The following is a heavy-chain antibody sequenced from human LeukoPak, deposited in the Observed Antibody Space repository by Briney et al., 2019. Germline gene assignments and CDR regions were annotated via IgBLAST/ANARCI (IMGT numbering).Heavy chain of an antibody. CDR2: ISSSSSYI. Sequence: GGSLRLSCAASGFTFSSYSMNWVRQAPGKGLEWVSSISSSSSYIYYADSVKGRFTISRDNAKNSLYLQMNSLRAEDTAVYYCAKAAIVATARYYFDYWGQGTLVTVSS. D-gene: IGHD5-12*01. J-gene: IGHJ4*02. CDR1: GFTFSSYS. CDR3: AKAAIVATARYYFDY. V-gene: IGHV3-21*04.